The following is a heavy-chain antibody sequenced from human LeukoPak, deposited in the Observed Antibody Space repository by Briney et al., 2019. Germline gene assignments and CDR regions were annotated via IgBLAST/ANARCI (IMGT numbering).Heavy chain of an antibody. CDR2: TSGTG. Sequence: SETLSLTCTVSGDSISNHYLGWIRQPAGKGLEWIGITSGTGNYNPSLKSRVTISVDTSKNQFSLKLSSVTAADTAVYYCASLAIPAAGTGRDYWGQGTLVTVSS. J-gene: IGHJ4*02. V-gene: IGHV4-4*08. D-gene: IGHD6-13*01. CDR1: GDSISNHY. CDR3: ASLAIPAAGTGRDY.